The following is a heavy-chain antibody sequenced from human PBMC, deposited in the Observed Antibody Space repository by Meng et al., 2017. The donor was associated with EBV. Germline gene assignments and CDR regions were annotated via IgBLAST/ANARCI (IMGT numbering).Heavy chain of an antibody. D-gene: IGHD2-2*01. J-gene: IGHJ4*02. CDR2: IYDVETT. CDR1: GASVSGDTFH. CDR3: AKSSSSTPGVVDS. V-gene: IGHV4-61*01. Sequence: PRPVKPSQSLSLTCHFSGASVSGDTFHWSCIRQPPGTELQWIGSIYDVETTITNPSLKSRVTIFLDTSRNQYSLGLRSVTTADTAVYYCAKSSSSTPGVVDSWGQGTLVTVSS.